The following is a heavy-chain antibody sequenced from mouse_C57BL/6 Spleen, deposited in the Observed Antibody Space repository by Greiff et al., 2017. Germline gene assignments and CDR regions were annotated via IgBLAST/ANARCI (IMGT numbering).Heavy chain of an antibody. V-gene: IGHV5-4*03. CDR1: GFTFSSYA. J-gene: IGHJ3*01. CDR3: ARRDYGSSYVAWFAY. Sequence: EVKLVESGGGLVKPGGSLKLSCAASGFTFSSYAMSWVRQTPEKRLEWVATLSDGGSYTYYPDNVKGRFTISRDHAKNNLYLQMSHLKSEDTAMYYCARRDYGSSYVAWFAYWGQGTLVTVSA. CDR2: LSDGGSYT. D-gene: IGHD1-1*01.